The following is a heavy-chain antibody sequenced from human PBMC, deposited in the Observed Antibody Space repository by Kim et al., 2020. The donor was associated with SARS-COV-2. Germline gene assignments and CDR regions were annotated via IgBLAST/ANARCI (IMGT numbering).Heavy chain of an antibody. V-gene: IGHV4-31*02. D-gene: IGHD3-9*01. J-gene: IGHJ4*02. CDR3: ARKLRYFDWLSDFDY. Sequence: PSLKSRVTLSVDTSKNQFSLKLSSVTAADTAVYYCARKLRYFDWLSDFDYWGQGTLVTVSS.